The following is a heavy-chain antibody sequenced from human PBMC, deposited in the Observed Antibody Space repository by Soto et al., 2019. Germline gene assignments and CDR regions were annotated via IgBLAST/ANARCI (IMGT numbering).Heavy chain of an antibody. V-gene: IGHV5-51*01. J-gene: IGHJ6*02. CDR3: ARHQSVAGHYYYYGMDV. CDR2: IYPGDSDT. D-gene: IGHD6-19*01. Sequence: GXSLNISFKGSGYSFTNYWIGWVRQILVEGLEWVGIIYPGDSDTRYSPSFQGQVTIPADKSISTAYLQWSSLKASDTAMYYCARHQSVAGHYYYYGMDVWGQGTTVTVS. CDR1: GYSFTNYW.